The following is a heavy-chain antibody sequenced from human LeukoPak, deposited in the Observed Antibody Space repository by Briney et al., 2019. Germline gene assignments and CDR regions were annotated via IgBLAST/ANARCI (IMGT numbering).Heavy chain of an antibody. CDR2: INPNSGGT. Sequence: ASVKVSCKASGYTFTGYYMHWVRQAPGQGLEWMGWINPNSGGTNYAQKFQGRVTITADESTSTAHMELSSLRSEDTAVYYCARGATVTTYYYYYYMDVWGKGTTVTISS. V-gene: IGHV1-2*02. CDR3: ARGATVTTYYYYYYMDV. J-gene: IGHJ6*03. CDR1: GYTFTGYY. D-gene: IGHD4-17*01.